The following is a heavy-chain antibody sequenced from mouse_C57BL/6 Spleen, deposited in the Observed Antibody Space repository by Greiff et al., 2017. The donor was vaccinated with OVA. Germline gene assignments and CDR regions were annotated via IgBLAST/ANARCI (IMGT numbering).Heavy chain of an antibody. D-gene: IGHD1-1*01. Sequence: VQLQQPGAELVKPGASVKMSCKASGYTFTSYWITWVKQRPGQGLEWIGDIYPGSGSTNYNEKFKSKATLTVDTSSSTAYMQLSSLTSEDSAVYYCAAHYYGSSSFAYWGQGTTLTVSS. V-gene: IGHV1-55*01. CDR2: IYPGSGST. J-gene: IGHJ2*01. CDR3: AAHYYGSSSFAY. CDR1: GYTFTSYW.